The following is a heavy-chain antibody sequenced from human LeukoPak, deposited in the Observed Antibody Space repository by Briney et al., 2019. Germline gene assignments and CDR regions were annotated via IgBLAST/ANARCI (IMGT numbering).Heavy chain of an antibody. CDR2: IEQNGSER. Sequence: GGSLRLSCAASGFTFSSHWMSWVRQAPGKGLEWVANIEQNGSERKYVDSVKGRFTISRDNTKNSVYLQMSGLRAEDTAIYYCARDRVDGSNDYWGQGTLVTVSS. J-gene: IGHJ4*02. D-gene: IGHD5-24*01. CDR1: GFTFSSHW. V-gene: IGHV3-7*01. CDR3: ARDRVDGSNDY.